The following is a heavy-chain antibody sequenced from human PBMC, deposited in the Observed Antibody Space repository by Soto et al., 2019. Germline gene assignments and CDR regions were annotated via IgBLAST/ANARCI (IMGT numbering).Heavy chain of an antibody. CDR1: GFSLSTSGVG. CDR3: AHSKIHDFWSGYYSGWSLDYYYGMDV. D-gene: IGHD3-3*01. CDR2: IYWDDDK. V-gene: IGHV2-5*02. Sequence: QITLKESGPTLVKPTQTLTLTCTFSGFSLSTSGVGVGWIRQPPGKALEWLALIYWDDDKRYSPSLKSRLTITKDTSKNQVVLTMTNMDPVDTATYYCAHSKIHDFWSGYYSGWSLDYYYGMDVWGQGTTVTVSS. J-gene: IGHJ6*02.